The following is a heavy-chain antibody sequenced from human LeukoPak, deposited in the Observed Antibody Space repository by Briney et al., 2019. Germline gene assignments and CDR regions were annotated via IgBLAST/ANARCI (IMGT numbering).Heavy chain of an antibody. CDR2: ISSSSSYI. CDR1: GFTFSSYS. V-gene: IGHV3-21*01. J-gene: IGHJ5*02. Sequence: GKSLKISCAASGFTFSSYSMNWVRQAPGKGLESVSSISSSSSYIYYADSVKGRFTISRDNAKNSLYLQMNSLRAEDTAVYYCARDHRSFDYYDSSGPCNPWGQGTLVTVSP. CDR3: ARDHRSFDYYDSSGPCNP. D-gene: IGHD3-22*01.